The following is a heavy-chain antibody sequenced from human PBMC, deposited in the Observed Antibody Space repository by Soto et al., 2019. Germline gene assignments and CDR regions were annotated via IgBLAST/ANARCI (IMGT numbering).Heavy chain of an antibody. J-gene: IGHJ5*02. V-gene: IGHV3-33*01. CDR1: GFTFSNYG. CDR2: ILYDGSNK. D-gene: IGHD2-15*01. Sequence: GGSLRLSSEPSGFTFSNYGMHRARQAPGKGLEWVAAILYDGSNKYYADSVKGRFTISRDNSKNTLYLQMNSLRAEDTAVYYCASQYGGYGWFDTWGQGTPVTVPQ. CDR3: ASQYGGYGWFDT.